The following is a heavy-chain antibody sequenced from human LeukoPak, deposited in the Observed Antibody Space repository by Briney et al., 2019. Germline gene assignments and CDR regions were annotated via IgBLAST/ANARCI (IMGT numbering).Heavy chain of an antibody. CDR1: GFTFSSYS. D-gene: IGHD6-19*01. V-gene: IGHV3-21*01. Sequence: GGSLRLSCAASGFTFSSYSMNWVRQAPGKGLEWVSSISSSSSYIYYADSVNGRFTISRDNAKNSLYLQMNSLGAEDTAVYYCAREGIAVAGVDYWGQGTLVTVSS. CDR2: ISSSSSYI. J-gene: IGHJ4*02. CDR3: AREGIAVAGVDY.